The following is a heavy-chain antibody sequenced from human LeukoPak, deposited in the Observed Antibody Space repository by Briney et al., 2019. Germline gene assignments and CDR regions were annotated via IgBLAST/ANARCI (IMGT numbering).Heavy chain of an antibody. CDR1: AFTFSSYS. CDR2: ISSSSTI. V-gene: IGHV3-48*02. Sequence: GGSLRLSCAASAFTFSSYSMNWVRQAPGKGLEWVSYISSSSTIYHADSVKGRFTISRDNAKNSLYLQMNSLRDEDTAVYYCARDLRIRDSSSWYRDYWGQGTLVTVSS. CDR3: ARDLRIRDSSSWYRDY. J-gene: IGHJ4*02. D-gene: IGHD6-13*01.